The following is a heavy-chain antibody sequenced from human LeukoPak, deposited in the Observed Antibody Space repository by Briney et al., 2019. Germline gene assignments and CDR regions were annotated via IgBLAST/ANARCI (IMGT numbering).Heavy chain of an antibody. J-gene: IGHJ6*02. CDR3: ARDRATYYYDSSGYYGYYYYGMDV. CDR2: ISYDGSNK. D-gene: IGHD3-22*01. CDR1: GFTFSSYA. V-gene: IGHV3-30-3*01. Sequence: PGRSLRLFCAASGFTFSSYAMHWVRQAPGKGLEWVAVISYDGSNKYYADSVKGRFTISRDNSKNTLYLQMNSLRAEDTAVYYCARDRATYYYDSSGYYGYYYYGMDVWGQGTTVTVSS.